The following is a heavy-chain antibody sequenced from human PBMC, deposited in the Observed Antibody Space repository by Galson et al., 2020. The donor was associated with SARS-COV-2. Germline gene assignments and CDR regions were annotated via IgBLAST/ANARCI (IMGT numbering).Heavy chain of an antibody. V-gene: IGHV3-23*01. Sequence: GESLKISCAASGFTFSSYAMSWVRQAPGKGLEWVSAISGSGGSTYYADSVKGRFTISRDNSKNTLYLQMNSLRAEDTAVYYCAKDGSGIAAAAYFDYWGQGTLVTVSS. J-gene: IGHJ4*02. D-gene: IGHD6-13*01. CDR2: ISGSGGST. CDR3: AKDGSGIAAAAYFDY. CDR1: GFTFSSYA.